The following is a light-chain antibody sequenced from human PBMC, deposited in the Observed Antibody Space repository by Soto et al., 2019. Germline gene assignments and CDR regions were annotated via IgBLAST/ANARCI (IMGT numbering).Light chain of an antibody. V-gene: IGKV1-12*01. J-gene: IGKJ4*01. CDR3: QQTSSFPLT. CDR1: QGISSW. Sequence: IKMTHSPFSVSASVGDRVTITCRASQGISSWLAWYQQKPGKSPTLLIYKASNLQTGVPSRFSGSGSGTDFTLTISSLQPEDFATYYCQQTSSFPLTFGGGTKVDIK. CDR2: KAS.